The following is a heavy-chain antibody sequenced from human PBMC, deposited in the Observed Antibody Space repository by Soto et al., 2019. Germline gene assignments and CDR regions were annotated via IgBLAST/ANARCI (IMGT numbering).Heavy chain of an antibody. CDR2: IYTSGST. J-gene: IGHJ6*02. Sequence: SETLSLTCTVSGGSISSYYWSWIRQPAGKGLEWIGRIYTSGSTNYNPSLKSRVTMSVDTSKNQFSLKLSSVTAADTAVYYCAGLPAAGYYYYGMDVWGQGTTVTVSS. CDR3: AGLPAAGYYYYGMDV. D-gene: IGHD6-13*01. CDR1: GGSISSYY. V-gene: IGHV4-4*07.